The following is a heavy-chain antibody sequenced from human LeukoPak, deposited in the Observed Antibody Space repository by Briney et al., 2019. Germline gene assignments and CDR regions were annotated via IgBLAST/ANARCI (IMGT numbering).Heavy chain of an antibody. D-gene: IGHD3-3*01. Sequence: GGSLRLSCTASGFTFSNYWMMWVRQAPGKGLEWVANINEDGSEKYYADSVEGRFTISRDNAKNSLYLQMNSLRAEDTAVYYCARGGGHDAFDIWGQGTMVTVSS. J-gene: IGHJ3*02. CDR1: GFTFSNYW. V-gene: IGHV3-7*01. CDR3: ARGGGHDAFDI. CDR2: INEDGSEK.